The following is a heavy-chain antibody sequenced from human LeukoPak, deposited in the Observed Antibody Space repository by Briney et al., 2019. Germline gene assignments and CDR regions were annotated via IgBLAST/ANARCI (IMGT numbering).Heavy chain of an antibody. Sequence: ASVKFSCKASGYTFTSYYMHWVRQAPGQGLEWMGIINPSVGSTTYAQKFQGRVTMTRDTSTSTVYMEWSSLRSEDTAVYYCARGYGDYAYWGQGTLVTVSS. V-gene: IGHV1-46*01. D-gene: IGHD4-17*01. CDR2: INPSVGST. CDR3: ARGYGDYAY. J-gene: IGHJ4*02. CDR1: GYTFTSYY.